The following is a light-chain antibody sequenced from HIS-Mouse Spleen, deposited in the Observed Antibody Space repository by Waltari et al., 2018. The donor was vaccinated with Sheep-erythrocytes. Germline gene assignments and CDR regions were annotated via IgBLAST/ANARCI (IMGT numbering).Light chain of an antibody. Sequence: QSALTQPRSVSGSPGQSVTISCTGTSSDVGGYNYVSWYQQPPGKAPKLMIYDVSRRPSGVPDRLSGSKSGDTASLTISGLQAEDEADYYCCSYAGSYTYVFGTETKVTVL. CDR3: CSYAGSYTYV. CDR2: DVS. CDR1: SSDVGGYNY. J-gene: IGLJ1*01. V-gene: IGLV2-11*01.